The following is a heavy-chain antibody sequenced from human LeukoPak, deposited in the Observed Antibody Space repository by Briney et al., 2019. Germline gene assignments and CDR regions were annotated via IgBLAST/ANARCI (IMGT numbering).Heavy chain of an antibody. D-gene: IGHD1-20*01. Sequence: GGSLRLPCAASGFTFSSDAMSWVRQAPGKGLEWVSAISGSGGSTCYADSVKGRFTISRDNSKNTLYLQMNSLRAEDTAVYYCAKPITVGRSHNQFDYWGQGTLVTVSS. CDR3: AKPITVGRSHNQFDY. J-gene: IGHJ4*02. CDR1: GFTFSSDA. V-gene: IGHV3-23*01. CDR2: ISGSGGST.